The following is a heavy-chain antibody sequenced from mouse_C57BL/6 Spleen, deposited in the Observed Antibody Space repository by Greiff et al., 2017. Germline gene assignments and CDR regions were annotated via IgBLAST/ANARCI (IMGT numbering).Heavy chain of an antibody. V-gene: IGHV1-26*01. J-gene: IGHJ2*01. CDR2: INPNNGGT. CDR1: GYTFTDYY. Sequence: EVQLQQSGPELVKPGASVKISCKASGYTFTDYYMNWVKQSHGKSLEWIGDINPNNGGTSYNQKFKGKATLTVDKSSSTAYMELRSLTSEDSAVYYCARRSLRSDYGYFDYWGQGTTLTVSS. D-gene: IGHD1-1*01. CDR3: ARRSLRSDYGYFDY.